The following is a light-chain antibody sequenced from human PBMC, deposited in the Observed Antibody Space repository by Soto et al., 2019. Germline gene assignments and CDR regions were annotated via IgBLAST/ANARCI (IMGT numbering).Light chain of an antibody. CDR2: SNN. V-gene: IGLV1-44*01. CDR1: SSNIGSNT. J-gene: IGLJ1*01. Sequence: QSVLTQPPSASGTPGQRLTISCSGSSSNIGSNTVNWYQQLPGTAPKLLIYSNNQRPSGVPDRFSGSKSGTSSSLAISGLQSEDEADYYCAGWDDSLNGPVFGTGTKVTVL. CDR3: AGWDDSLNGPV.